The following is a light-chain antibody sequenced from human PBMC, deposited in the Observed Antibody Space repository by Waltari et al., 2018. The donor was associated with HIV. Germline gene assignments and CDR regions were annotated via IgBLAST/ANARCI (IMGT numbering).Light chain of an antibody. Sequence: NFMLTQPHSVSESPGKTITISCTRSSGTIASNYVQWYRQRPGSAPTTVINEDDQRPAGVLYRFSGSIDRSSNSASLTISGLRPEDEADYFCQTYESSSHVVFGGGTKLTVL. CDR1: SGTIASNY. J-gene: IGLJ2*01. V-gene: IGLV6-57*03. CDR3: QTYESSSHVV. CDR2: EDD.